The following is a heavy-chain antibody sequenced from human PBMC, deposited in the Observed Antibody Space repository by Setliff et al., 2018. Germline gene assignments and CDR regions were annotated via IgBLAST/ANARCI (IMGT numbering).Heavy chain of an antibody. CDR3: SRLVRYCTTTTCQRASGAEF. CDR1: GYTFMSYD. V-gene: IGHV1-8*03. J-gene: IGHJ4*02. Sequence: GASVKVSCKASGYTFMSYDINWVRQATGQGLEWVGWMDPNSGNTAYGRKFQDRVTITRNTSISTAYMELASLRSEDTAVYYCSRLVRYCTTTTCQRASGAEFWGQGTLVTVSS. D-gene: IGHD2-8*01. CDR2: MDPNSGNT.